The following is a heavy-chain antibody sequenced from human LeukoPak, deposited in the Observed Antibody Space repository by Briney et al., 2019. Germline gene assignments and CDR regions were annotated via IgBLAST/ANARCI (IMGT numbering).Heavy chain of an antibody. Sequence: GGSLRLSCAASGFTFSSYEMNWVRQAPGKGLEWVSAISVSGNTYHADSVKGRFTISRDSSKNTLYLQMNSLRAEDAAVYYCAKAPVTTCSGAYCYPFDYWGQGTLVTVSS. CDR2: ISVSGNT. CDR3: AKAPVTTCSGAYCYPFDY. D-gene: IGHD2-15*01. J-gene: IGHJ4*02. CDR1: GFTFSSYE. V-gene: IGHV3-23*01.